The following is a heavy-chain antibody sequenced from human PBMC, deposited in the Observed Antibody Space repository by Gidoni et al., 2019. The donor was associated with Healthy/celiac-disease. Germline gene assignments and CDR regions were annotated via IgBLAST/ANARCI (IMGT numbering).Heavy chain of an antibody. D-gene: IGHD5-12*01. Sequence: EVQLVESGGGLVQPGRSLRLSCAASGFTFDDYAMHWVRQAPGKGLEWVSGISWNSGSIGYADSVKGRFTISRDNAKNSLYLQMNSLRAEDTALYYCAKDRKRMATSFDYWGQGTLVTVSS. J-gene: IGHJ4*02. CDR3: AKDRKRMATSFDY. CDR1: GFTFDDYA. V-gene: IGHV3-9*01. CDR2: ISWNSGSI.